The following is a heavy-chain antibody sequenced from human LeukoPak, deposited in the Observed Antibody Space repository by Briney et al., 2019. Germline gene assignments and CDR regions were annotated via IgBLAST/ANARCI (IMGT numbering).Heavy chain of an antibody. J-gene: IGHJ5*02. CDR1: GGSISSSSYY. CDR3: ASSVGTTGVVSRKDWFDP. V-gene: IGHV4-61*05. D-gene: IGHD4-23*01. Sequence: KPSETLSLTCTVSGGSISSSSYYWGWIRQPPGKGLEWIGYIYDSGSTNYNPSLKSRVTISVDTSKNQFSLKLSSVTAADTAVYYCASSVGTTGVVSRKDWFDPWGQGTLVTVSS. CDR2: IYDSGST.